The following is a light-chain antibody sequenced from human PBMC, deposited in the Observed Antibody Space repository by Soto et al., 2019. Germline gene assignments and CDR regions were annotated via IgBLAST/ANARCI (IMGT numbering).Light chain of an antibody. Sequence: ETLLTQSPATLSLSPGERATLSCRASQSVNNFLAWYQQKPGQAPRLLIYDASYRATGIPARFSGSGSGTDFSLTISSLXXXXSAVYYCQQRGNXXATFGPGTK. J-gene: IGKJ3*01. CDR1: QSVNNF. CDR2: DAS. V-gene: IGKV3-11*01. CDR3: QQRGNXXAT.